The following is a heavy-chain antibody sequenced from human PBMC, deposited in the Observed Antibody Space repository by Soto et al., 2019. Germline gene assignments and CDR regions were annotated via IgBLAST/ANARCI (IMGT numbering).Heavy chain of an antibody. Sequence: GSLRLSCAASGFTVSSNYMSWVRQAPGKGLEWVSVIYSGGSTYYADSVKGRFTISRDNSKNTLYLQMNSLRAEDTAVYYCAREGDYGGNYYYGMDVWGQGTTVTVSS. CDR1: GFTVSSNY. V-gene: IGHV3-53*01. CDR2: IYSGGST. J-gene: IGHJ6*02. CDR3: AREGDYGGNYYYGMDV. D-gene: IGHD4-17*01.